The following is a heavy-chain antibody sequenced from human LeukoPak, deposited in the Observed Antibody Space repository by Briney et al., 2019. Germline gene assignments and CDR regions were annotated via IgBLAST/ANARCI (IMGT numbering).Heavy chain of an antibody. Sequence: TGGSLRLSCAASGFTFSSYSMNWVRQAPGKGLEWVSSISSSSSYIFYADSVKGRFTISRGIAKSSLYLQINSLRAEDTAVYYCARGPHSGSYYFDYWGQGTLVTVSS. D-gene: IGHD1-26*01. CDR3: ARGPHSGSYYFDY. V-gene: IGHV3-21*01. CDR2: ISSSSSYI. CDR1: GFTFSSYS. J-gene: IGHJ4*02.